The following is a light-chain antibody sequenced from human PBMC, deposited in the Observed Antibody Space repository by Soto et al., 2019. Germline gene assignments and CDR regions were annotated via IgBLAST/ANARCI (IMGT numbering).Light chain of an antibody. J-gene: IGKJ3*01. CDR3: YHYAYSHCA. Sequence: EIVLTQSPGTLSLSPGERATLSCRATQSVNSDYLAWYQQRPGQAPRLLMHGASSRATGIPDRFSGSGSGADFTLTISRLEPEDFAVYYCYHYAYSHCAFGPGTKVDIK. V-gene: IGKV3-20*01. CDR2: GAS. CDR1: QSVNSDY.